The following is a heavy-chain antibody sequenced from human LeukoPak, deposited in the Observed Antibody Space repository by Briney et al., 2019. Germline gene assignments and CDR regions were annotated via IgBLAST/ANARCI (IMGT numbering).Heavy chain of an antibody. CDR3: AKPAGTLEYDAWYFDL. CDR2: IYTSGST. V-gene: IGHV4-4*07. J-gene: IGHJ2*01. D-gene: IGHD6-13*01. CDR1: GGSISSYY. Sequence: SETLSLTCTVSGGSISSYYWSWIRQPAGKGLEWIGRIYTSGSTNYNPSLKSRVTMSVDTSKNQFSLKLSSVTAADTAVYYCAKPAGTLEYDAWYFDLWGRGTLVTVSS.